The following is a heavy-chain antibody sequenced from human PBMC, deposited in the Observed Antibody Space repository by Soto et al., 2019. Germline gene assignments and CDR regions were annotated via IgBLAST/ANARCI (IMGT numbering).Heavy chain of an antibody. V-gene: IGHV3-30*18. Sequence: QVQLVESGGGVVQPGRSLRLSCAASGFTFSSYGMHWVRQAPGKGREWVAVISYDGSNKYYADSVKGRFTISRDNSKNTLYLQMNSLRAEDTAVYYCANNIVGATYAFDIWGQGTMVTVSS. CDR3: ANNIVGATYAFDI. CDR1: GFTFSSYG. D-gene: IGHD1-26*01. CDR2: ISYDGSNK. J-gene: IGHJ3*02.